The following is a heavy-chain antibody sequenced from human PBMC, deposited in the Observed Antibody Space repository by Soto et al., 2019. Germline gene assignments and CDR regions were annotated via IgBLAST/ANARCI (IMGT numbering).Heavy chain of an antibody. CDR2: INPSGGST. Sequence: ASVKVSCKASGYTFTSYYMHWVRQAPGQGLEWMGIINPSGGSTSYAQKFQGRVTMTRDTSTSTVYMELSSLRSEDTAVYYCARDFSYESSGSRWCGMDVWGQGTTVTVS. J-gene: IGHJ6*01. CDR3: ARDFSYESSGSRWCGMDV. CDR1: GYTFTSYY. V-gene: IGHV1-46*01. D-gene: IGHD3-22*01.